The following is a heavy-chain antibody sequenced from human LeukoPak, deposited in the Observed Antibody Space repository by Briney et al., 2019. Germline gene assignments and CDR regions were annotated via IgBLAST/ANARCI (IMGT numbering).Heavy chain of an antibody. CDR3: ARVEYYYYYYMDV. J-gene: IGHJ6*03. V-gene: IGHV3-11*04. CDR2: ISSSSSTI. CDR1: GFTFSDYY. Sequence: GGSLRLSCAASGFTFSDYYMSWIRQAPGKGLEWVSYISSSSSTIYYADSVKGRFTISRDNAKNSLYLQMNSLRAEDTAVYYCARVEYYYYYYMDVWGKGTTVTVSS. D-gene: IGHD1-1*01.